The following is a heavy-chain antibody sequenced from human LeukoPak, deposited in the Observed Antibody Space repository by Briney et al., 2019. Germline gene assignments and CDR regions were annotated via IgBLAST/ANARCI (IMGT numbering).Heavy chain of an antibody. CDR3: AKVKARTAMVLRGMDV. CDR1: GFTFSSYW. J-gene: IGHJ6*04. CDR2: ISGSGGST. Sequence: GGSLRLSCAASGFTFSSYWMPWARKAPGKGLEWSSPISGSGGSTYYADSVKGRFTISRDNSKNTLYLQMNSLRAEDTAVYYCAKVKARTAMVLRGMDVWGKGTTVTVSS. D-gene: IGHD5-18*01. V-gene: IGHV3-23*01.